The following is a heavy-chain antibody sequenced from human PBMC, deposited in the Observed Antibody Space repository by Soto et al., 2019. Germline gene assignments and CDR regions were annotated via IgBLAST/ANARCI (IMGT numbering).Heavy chain of an antibody. CDR2: MSAYNGYT. CDR1: GCTFTRYG. D-gene: IGHD5-12*01. J-gene: IGHJ6*01. Sequence: QVQLVQSGAEVKKPGASVKVPCKASGCTFTRYGVSWLRQAPGQGLEWMGWMSAYNGYTNYAQQLQGRVTMTTDTHTPTAYMKQRRLGSHDTAVDYCARYLCVLATIDGCMAAPEGVLYYSGMDVWGQGTTVTVSS. V-gene: IGHV1-18*01. CDR3: ARYLCVLATIDGCMAAPEGVLYYSGMDV.